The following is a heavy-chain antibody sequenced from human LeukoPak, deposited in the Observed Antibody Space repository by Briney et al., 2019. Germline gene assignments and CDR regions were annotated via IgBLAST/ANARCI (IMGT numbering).Heavy chain of an antibody. J-gene: IGHJ4*02. D-gene: IGHD3-16*02. CDR1: GFTFSSYG. CDR2: IWYDGSSK. V-gene: IGHV3-33*01. Sequence: PGRSLRLSCAASGFTFSSYGMRWVRQAPGKGLEWVALIWYDGSSKHYADSVRGRFTISRDNSKNTLYLQMNSLRAEDTAVYYCARDFELSHWGQGTLATVSS. CDR3: ARDFELSH.